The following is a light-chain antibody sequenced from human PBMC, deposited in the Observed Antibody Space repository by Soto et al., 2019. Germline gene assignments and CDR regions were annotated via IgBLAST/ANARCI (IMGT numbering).Light chain of an antibody. J-gene: IGLJ1*01. V-gene: IGLV2-14*03. CDR2: HVT. Sequence: QSALTQPASVSGSPGQSITISCTGTSSDIGHYDYVSWYQQHPGKAPKLMIYHVTYRPSGVSNRYSGPKSGNSASLTISGLQADDEADDYCCSLTTSHTYVFGSGTKVTVL. CDR3: CSLTTSHTYV. CDR1: SSDIGHYDY.